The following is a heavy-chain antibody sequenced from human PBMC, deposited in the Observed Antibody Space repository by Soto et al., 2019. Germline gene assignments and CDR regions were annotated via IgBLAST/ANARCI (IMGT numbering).Heavy chain of an antibody. CDR3: ARGEKGLHLGEFSLAPHYCYFMDV. CDR2: INPNSGGT. CDR1: GYTFTGYY. D-gene: IGHD3-16*02. Sequence: GASVKVSCKASGYTFTGYYMHWVRQAPGRGLEWMGWINPNSGGTNYAQKFQGWVTMTRDTSISTAYMELSRLRSDDTAVYYCARGEKGLHLGEFSLAPHYCYFMDVWGKGTTVIVSS. J-gene: IGHJ6*03. V-gene: IGHV1-2*04.